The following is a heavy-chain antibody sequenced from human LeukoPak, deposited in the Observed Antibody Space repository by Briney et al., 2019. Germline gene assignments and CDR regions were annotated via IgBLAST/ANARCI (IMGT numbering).Heavy chain of an antibody. J-gene: IGHJ4*02. CDR2: ISTSSIYI. CDR1: GFTFSTYT. Sequence: AGGSLRPSCAASGFTFSTYTMNWVRQAPGKGLEWVSSISTSSIYIYYADSLKGRFTISRDNSKNTLYLQMNSLRAEDTAVYYCAKDWHGLIHIVVVTGGGGLDYWGQGTLVTVSS. V-gene: IGHV3-21*01. D-gene: IGHD2-21*02. CDR3: AKDWHGLIHIVVVTGGGGLDY.